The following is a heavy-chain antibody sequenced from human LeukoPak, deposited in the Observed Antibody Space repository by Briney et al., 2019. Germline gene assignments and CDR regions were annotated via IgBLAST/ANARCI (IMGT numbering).Heavy chain of an antibody. V-gene: IGHV1-3*01. D-gene: IGHD6-19*01. CDR3: ARDLKQFGGWFDY. CDR1: GYTFTNYA. Sequence: ASVKVSCKASGYTFTNYAIHWVRQAPGQRLEWMGWINASNGNTKYSPKFQGRVTITRDTSASTAYMELSSLRSEDTAVYYCARDLKQFGGWFDYWGQGTLVTVSS. J-gene: IGHJ4*02. CDR2: INASNGNT.